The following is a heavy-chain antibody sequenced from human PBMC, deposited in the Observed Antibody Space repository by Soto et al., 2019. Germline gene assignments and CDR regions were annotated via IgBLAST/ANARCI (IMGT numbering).Heavy chain of an antibody. CDR3: ARRGFGLFYDGTSGSPDFYYYNMDV. CDR1: GGSIRSYY. V-gene: IGHV4-59*08. CDR2: IFYTGIT. D-gene: IGHD3-22*01. J-gene: IGHJ6*03. Sequence: SETLSLTRTVSGGSIRSYYWRWLQQTPGKGLEWIAHIFYTGITKNNSSLRSQVTISLDTSKTQVSLTLKSVTAADTAVYYCARRGFGLFYDGTSGSPDFYYYNMDVWGQGTTVT.